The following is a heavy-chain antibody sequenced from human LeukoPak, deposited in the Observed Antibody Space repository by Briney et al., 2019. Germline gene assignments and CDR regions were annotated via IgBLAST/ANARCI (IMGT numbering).Heavy chain of an antibody. Sequence: PSETLSLTCAVYGGSFSGYYWSWIRQPPGKGLEWIGEINHSGSTNYNPSLKSRVSISVDTSKNQFSLKLSSVTAADTAVYYCVVPSAAAGAFDSWGQGTLAPVTA. V-gene: IGHV4-34*01. J-gene: IGHJ4*02. CDR1: GGSFSGYY. CDR3: VVPSAAAGAFDS. CDR2: INHSGST. D-gene: IGHD6-13*01.